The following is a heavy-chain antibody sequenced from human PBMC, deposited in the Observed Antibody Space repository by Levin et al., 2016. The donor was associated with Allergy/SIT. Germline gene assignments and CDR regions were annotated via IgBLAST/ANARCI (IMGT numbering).Heavy chain of an antibody. Sequence: GESLKISCAASGFTFSDYYMSWIRQAPGKGLEWVSYISSSGSTIYYADSVKGRFTISRDNAKNSLYLQMNSLRAEDTAVYYCARDERVWNEIGPYYFDYWGQGTLVTVSS. V-gene: IGHV3-11*01. CDR2: ISSSGSTI. D-gene: IGHD1-1*01. CDR1: GFTFSDYY. CDR3: ARDERVWNEIGPYYFDY. J-gene: IGHJ4*02.